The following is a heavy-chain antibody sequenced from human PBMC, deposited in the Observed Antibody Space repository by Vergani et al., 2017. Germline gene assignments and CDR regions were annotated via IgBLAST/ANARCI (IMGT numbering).Heavy chain of an antibody. CDR2: IKQDGSEK. CDR1: GFTFSSYW. D-gene: IGHD3-10*01. CDR3: AREYGSGSYLNYGMDV. J-gene: IGHJ6*02. V-gene: IGHV3-7*03. Sequence: EVQLVESGGGLVQPGGSLRLSCAASGFTFSSYWMSWVRQAPGKGLEWVANIKQDGSEKYYVDSVKGRFTISRDNAKNSLYLQMNSLRAEYTAVYYCAREYGSGSYLNYGMDVWGQGTTVTVSS.